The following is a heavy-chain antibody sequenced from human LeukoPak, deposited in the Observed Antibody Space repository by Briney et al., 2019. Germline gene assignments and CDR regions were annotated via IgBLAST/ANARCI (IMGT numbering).Heavy chain of an antibody. D-gene: IGHD5/OR15-5a*01. Sequence: GGSLRLSCAASGFTVSSSWMTWVRQAPGKGLEWVANIKQDGSEKYYVDSVKGRFTISRDDAKKSLYLQMNSLRAEDTAVYYCARDRSRLLYWGQGTLVTVSS. CDR1: GFTVSSSW. J-gene: IGHJ4*02. V-gene: IGHV3-7*01. CDR2: IKQDGSEK. CDR3: ARDRSRLLY.